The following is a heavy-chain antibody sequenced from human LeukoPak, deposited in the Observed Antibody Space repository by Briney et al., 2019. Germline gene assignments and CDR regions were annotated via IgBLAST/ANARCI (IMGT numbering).Heavy chain of an antibody. Sequence: KPSETLSLTCAVYGGSFSGYYWSWIRQPPGKGLEWIGEINHSGSTNYNPSLKSRVTISVDTSKNQFSLKLSSVTAADTAVYYCARGRGMIRVKHLDYWGQGTLVTVSS. CDR3: ARGRGMIRVKHLDY. V-gene: IGHV4-34*01. D-gene: IGHD3-22*01. CDR1: GGSFSGYY. J-gene: IGHJ4*02. CDR2: INHSGST.